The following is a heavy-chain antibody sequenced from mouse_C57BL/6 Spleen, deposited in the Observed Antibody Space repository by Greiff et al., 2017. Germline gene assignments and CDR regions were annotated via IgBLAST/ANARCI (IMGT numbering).Heavy chain of an antibody. Sequence: VQLQQPGAELVRPGSSVKLSCKASGYTFTSYWMDWVKQRPGQGLEWIGNIYPSDSETHYNQKFKDKATLTVDKSSSTAYMQLSSLTSEDSAVYYCAREENWDRDYYAMDYWGQGTSVTVSS. V-gene: IGHV1-61*01. CDR1: GYTFTSYW. CDR3: AREENWDRDYYAMDY. CDR2: IYPSDSET. D-gene: IGHD4-1*01. J-gene: IGHJ4*01.